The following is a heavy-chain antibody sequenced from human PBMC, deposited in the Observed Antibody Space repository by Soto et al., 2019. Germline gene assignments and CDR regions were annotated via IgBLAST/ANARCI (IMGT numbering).Heavy chain of an antibody. CDR3: ARGAHIVVVTAVYWYFGR. J-gene: IGHJ2*01. CDR1: GGSISSGDYY. D-gene: IGHD2-21*02. CDR2: IYYSGST. Sequence: QVQLQESGPGLVKPSQTLSLTCTVSGGSISSGDYYWSWIRQPPGKGLEWIGYIYYSGSTYYNPSLKCRVTISVDTSTNQFTLKLSSVTAADTAVYYCARGAHIVVVTAVYWYFGRWGRGTLVTVSS. V-gene: IGHV4-30-4*01.